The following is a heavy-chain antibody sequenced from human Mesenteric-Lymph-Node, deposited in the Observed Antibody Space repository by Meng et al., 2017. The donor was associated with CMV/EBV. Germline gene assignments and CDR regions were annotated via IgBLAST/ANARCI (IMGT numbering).Heavy chain of an antibody. CDR2: ISISDSTI. CDR1: GFTFSDYY. Sequence: GGSLRLSCAASGFTFSDYYMSWIRQAPGKGLEWVSYISISDSTIYYADSVKGRFIISRDTAKNSLYLQMSSLRAEDTAVYYCARDGYYYDSSGYQPYYFEYWGQGTLVTVSS. V-gene: IGHV3-11*01. CDR3: ARDGYYYDSSGYQPYYFEY. J-gene: IGHJ4*02. D-gene: IGHD3-22*01.